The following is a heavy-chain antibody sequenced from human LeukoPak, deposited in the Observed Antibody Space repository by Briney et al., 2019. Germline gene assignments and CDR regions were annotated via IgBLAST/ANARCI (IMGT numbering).Heavy chain of an antibody. J-gene: IGHJ5*02. CDR2: IKQDGSEK. CDR1: GFTFSPYW. CDR3: ARRAPGTGTTWAWFDP. D-gene: IGHD1-1*01. V-gene: IGHV3-7*01. Sequence: GESLRLSCEASGFTFSPYWMSWVRQAPGKGLEWVANIKQDGSEKYYVDSVKGRFTISRDNAKNSLYLQMNSLRAEDTAVYYCARRAPGTGTTWAWFDPWGQGTLVTVSS.